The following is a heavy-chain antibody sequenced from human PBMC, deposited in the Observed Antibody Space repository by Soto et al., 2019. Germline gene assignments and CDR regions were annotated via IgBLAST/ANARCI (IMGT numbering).Heavy chain of an antibody. CDR3: ARDPESDSSGYYSRVREAFDI. CDR1: GFTFSNAW. Sequence: PGGSLRLSCVASGFTFSNAWMSWVRQAPGKGLEWVGRIKSKTDGGTTDYAAPVKGRFTISRDDSKNTLYLQMNSLRAEDTAVYYCARDPESDSSGYYSRVREAFDIWGQGTMVTVSS. J-gene: IGHJ3*02. D-gene: IGHD3-22*01. CDR2: IKSKTDGGTT. V-gene: IGHV3-15*01.